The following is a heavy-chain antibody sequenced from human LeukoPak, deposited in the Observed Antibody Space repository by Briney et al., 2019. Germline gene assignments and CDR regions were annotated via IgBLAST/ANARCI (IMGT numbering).Heavy chain of an antibody. CDR2: IIPILGTV. CDR1: GGTFSSYS. Sequence: ASVKVSCKASGGTFSSYSITWVRQAPGQGLEWMGRIIPILGTVNYAQEFQGRVTITADKSTTTAYMELSSLRSEDTAVYYCVLQLTIYFDHWGQGTLVTVSS. D-gene: IGHD3-3*01. J-gene: IGHJ4*02. V-gene: IGHV1-69*08. CDR3: VLQLTIYFDH.